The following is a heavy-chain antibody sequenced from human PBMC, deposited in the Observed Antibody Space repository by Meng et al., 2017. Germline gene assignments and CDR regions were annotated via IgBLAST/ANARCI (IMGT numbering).Heavy chain of an antibody. V-gene: IGHV3-7*01. CDR2: IKQDGSEK. CDR1: GFTFSSDW. Sequence: EWELVGAGGGLVQPWGALRLSCAASGFTFSSDWMSWVRQAPGKGLEWVANIKQDGSEKYYVDSVKGRFTISRDNAKNSLYLQMNSLRAEDTAVYYCAREGVIYWYFNLWGRGTLVTVSS. D-gene: IGHD3-10*01. J-gene: IGHJ2*01. CDR3: AREGVIYWYFNL.